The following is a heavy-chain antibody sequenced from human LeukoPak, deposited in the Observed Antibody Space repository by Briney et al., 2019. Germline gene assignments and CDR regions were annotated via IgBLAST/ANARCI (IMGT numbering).Heavy chain of an antibody. J-gene: IGHJ5*02. V-gene: IGHV3-30*04. CDR3: ATNPGGAVADNNWFDP. Sequence: GGSLRLSCAASGFTFSSYAMHWVRQAPGKGLEWVAVISYDGSNKYYADSVKGRFTISRDNSKNTLYLQMNSLRAEDTAVYYCATNPGGAVADNNWFDPWGQGTLVTVSS. CDR1: GFTFSSYA. CDR2: ISYDGSNK. D-gene: IGHD6-19*01.